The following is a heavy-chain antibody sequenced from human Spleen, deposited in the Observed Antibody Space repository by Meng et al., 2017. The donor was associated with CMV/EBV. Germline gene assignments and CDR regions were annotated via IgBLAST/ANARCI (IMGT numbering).Heavy chain of an antibody. CDR1: GASIRSYY. J-gene: IGHJ6*02. V-gene: IGHV4-59*01. CDR2: IYYSGTT. CDR3: ARRVYSNYYYYYGMDV. Sequence: GSLRLSCPVSGASIRSYYWSWIRQTPGRGLEWIGTIYYSGTTNYNPSLKSRVTMSVDTSNNHFSLNLNSVTAADTAVYYCARRVYSNYYYYYGMDVWGQGTTVTVSS. D-gene: IGHD4-11*01.